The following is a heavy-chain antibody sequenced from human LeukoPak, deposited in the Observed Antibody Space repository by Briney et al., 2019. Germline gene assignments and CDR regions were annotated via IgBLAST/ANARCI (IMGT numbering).Heavy chain of an antibody. CDR3: AREDTENSGHIDY. Sequence: PGGSLRLSCAASGFTFSSYWMSWVRQAPGKGLEWVANIKQDGSEKYYVDSVKGRFTISRDNAKNSLYLQMNSLRAEDTAVYYCAREDTENSGHIDYWGQGTLVTVSS. CDR2: IKQDGSEK. CDR1: GFTFSSYW. V-gene: IGHV3-7*03. D-gene: IGHD5-12*01. J-gene: IGHJ4*02.